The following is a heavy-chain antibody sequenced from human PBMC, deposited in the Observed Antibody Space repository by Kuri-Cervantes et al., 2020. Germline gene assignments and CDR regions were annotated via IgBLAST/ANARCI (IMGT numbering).Heavy chain of an antibody. CDR2: IIPIFGTA. J-gene: IGHJ3*02. CDR3: ASQLGILGSAFDI. D-gene: IGHD7-27*01. Sequence: SVKVSCKASGGTFSSYAISWVRQAPGQGLEWMGGIIPIFGTANCAQKFQGRVTITADKSTSTAYMELSSLRSEDTAVYYCASQLGILGSAFDIWGQGTMVTVSS. CDR1: GGTFSSYA. V-gene: IGHV1-69*06.